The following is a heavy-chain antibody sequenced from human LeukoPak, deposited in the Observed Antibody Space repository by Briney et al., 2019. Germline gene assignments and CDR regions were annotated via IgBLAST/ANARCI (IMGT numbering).Heavy chain of an antibody. CDR1: GYTFTGYY. V-gene: IGHV1-2*06. CDR3: ARDQYYYDSSGYYYLYYFDY. CDR2: INPNSGGT. D-gene: IGHD3-22*01. J-gene: IGHJ4*02. Sequence: ASVKVSCKASGYTFTGYYMHWVRQAPRQGLEWMGRINPNSGGTNYAQKFQGRVTMTRDTSISTAYMELSRLRSDDTAVYYCARDQYYYDSSGYYYLYYFDYWGQGTLVTVSS.